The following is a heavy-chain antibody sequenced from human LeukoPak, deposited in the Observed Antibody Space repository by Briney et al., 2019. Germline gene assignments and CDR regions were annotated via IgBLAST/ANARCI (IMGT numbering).Heavy chain of an antibody. CDR2: IYYSGST. CDR3: AGVNTRNWFDP. D-gene: IGHD2-15*01. V-gene: IGHV4-31*03. J-gene: IGHJ5*02. CDR1: GGSISSGGYY. Sequence: SQTLSLTCTVSGGSISSGGYYWGWLRQHPGKGLEWIGYIYYSGSTYYNPSLKSRVTISVDTSKNQFSLKLSSVTAADTAVYYCAGVNTRNWFDPWGQGTLVTVSS.